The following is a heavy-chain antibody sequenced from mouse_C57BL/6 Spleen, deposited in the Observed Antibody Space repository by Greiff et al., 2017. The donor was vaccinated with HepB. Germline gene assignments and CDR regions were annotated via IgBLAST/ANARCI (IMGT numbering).Heavy chain of an antibody. CDR2: IDPANGTT. V-gene: IGHV14-3*01. CDR3: ANPDDG. CDR1: GFTIKHTS. J-gene: IGHJ1*03. Sequence: VQLQQSVAELVRPGASVQLSCTASGFTIKHTSMHWVKQRPEQGLEWIGRIDPANGTTKYAPKFQGKATRTADTSSNTAYLQLRSLTSEDTAIYYWANPDDGWGTGTTVAVSS.